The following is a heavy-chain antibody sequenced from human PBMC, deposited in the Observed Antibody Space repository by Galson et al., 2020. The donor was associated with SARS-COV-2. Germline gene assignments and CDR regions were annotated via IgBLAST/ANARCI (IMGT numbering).Heavy chain of an antibody. D-gene: IGHD3-22*01. J-gene: IGHJ6*02. CDR3: TKIPYYYHTSGDPYYSFGMDV. CDR1: GGSINSSNW. CDR2: IYHSGST. V-gene: IGHV4-4*02. Sequence: SETQSLTCAVSGGSINSSNWWNWVRQPPGKGLEWIGEIYHSGSTSYNPSLKSRVTISVDKSKNLFSLKLSSVTAADTAVYYCTKIPYYYHTSGDPYYSFGMDVWGQGTTVIVSS.